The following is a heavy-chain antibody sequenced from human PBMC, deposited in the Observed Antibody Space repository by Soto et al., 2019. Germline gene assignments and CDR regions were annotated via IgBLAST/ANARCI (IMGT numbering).Heavy chain of an antibody. CDR1: GYTFTNYW. CDR2: IYPGDSDT. V-gene: IGHV5-51*01. J-gene: IGHJ6*02. CDR3: AASTFYYGMDF. Sequence: GESLKISCKGSGYTFTNYWIGWVRQMPGKGPEWMGIIYPGDSDTKYNPSFQGQVTISADKSITTTYLQWSSLKASDTAIYYCAASTFYYGMDFWGPGTTVTVSS.